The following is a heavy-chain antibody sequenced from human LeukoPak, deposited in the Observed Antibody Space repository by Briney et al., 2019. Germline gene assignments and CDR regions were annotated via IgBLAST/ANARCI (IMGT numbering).Heavy chain of an antibody. CDR2: IYPGDSDT. Sequence: GASLKISCKGSGYSFTSYWIGWVRPLPGKGLEWMGIIYPGDSDTRYSPSFQGQVTISADKSISTAYLQWSSLKASDTAMYYCARHSYDSRDCPDYWGQGTLVTVSS. V-gene: IGHV5-51*01. J-gene: IGHJ4*02. CDR1: GYSFTSYW. D-gene: IGHD3-22*01. CDR3: ARHSYDSRDCPDY.